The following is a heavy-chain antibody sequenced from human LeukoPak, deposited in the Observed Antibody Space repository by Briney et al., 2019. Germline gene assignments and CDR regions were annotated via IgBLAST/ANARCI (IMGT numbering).Heavy chain of an antibody. CDR3: AARDTVTTASSPSPPPEYFQH. D-gene: IGHD4-17*01. CDR1: GGSFSGYY. V-gene: IGHV4-34*01. CDR2: INHSGST. J-gene: IGHJ1*01. Sequence: PSETLSLTCAVYGGSFSGYYWSWIRQPPGKGLEWIGEINHSGSTNYNPSLKSRVTISVDTSKNQFSLKLSSVTAAGTAVYYCAARDTVTTASSPSPPPEYFQHWGQGTLVTVSS.